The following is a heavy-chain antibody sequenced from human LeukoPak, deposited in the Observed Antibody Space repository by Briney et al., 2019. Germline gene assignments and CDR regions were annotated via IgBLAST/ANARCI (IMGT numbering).Heavy chain of an antibody. Sequence: SVKVSCKASGGTFSSYAISWVRQAPGQGLEWMGRIIPILGIANYAQKFQGRVTITADKSTSTAYMELSSLRSEDTAVYYCARFVDFWSGSYFDYWGRGTLVTVSS. CDR1: GGTFSSYA. D-gene: IGHD3-3*01. CDR3: ARFVDFWSGSYFDY. CDR2: IIPILGIA. V-gene: IGHV1-69*04. J-gene: IGHJ4*02.